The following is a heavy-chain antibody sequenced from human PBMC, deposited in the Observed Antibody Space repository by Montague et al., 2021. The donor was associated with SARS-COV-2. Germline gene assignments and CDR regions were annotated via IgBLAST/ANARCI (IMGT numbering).Heavy chain of an antibody. CDR1: GFSLSTSGMC. Sequence: LVKPTQTLTLTCTFSGFSLSTSGMCVSWIRQPPGKGLEWIGTXXYIGSTYYNPSPRSRVTIDVDASTNQFSLKLHSVTAADTAVYFCARGLYNWNYEHWFDTWGQGTLVTVSS. J-gene: IGHJ5*02. D-gene: IGHD1-7*01. V-gene: IGHV4-30-2*03. CDR3: ARGLYNWNYEHWFDT. CDR2: XXYIGST.